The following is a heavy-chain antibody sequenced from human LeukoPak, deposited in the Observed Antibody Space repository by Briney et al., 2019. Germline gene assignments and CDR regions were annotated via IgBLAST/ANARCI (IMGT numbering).Heavy chain of an antibody. CDR1: GFTFSSYW. CDR3: ARDKYSYGSSNGGYAY. V-gene: IGHV3-7*01. J-gene: IGHJ4*02. Sequence: GGSLRLSCAASGFTFSSYWMSWVRQAPGKGLEWVANIKQDGSEKYYVDSVKGRFTISRDNAKNSLYLQMNSLRAEDTAVYYCARDKYSYGSSNGGYAYWGQGTLVTVSS. D-gene: IGHD5-18*01. CDR2: IKQDGSEK.